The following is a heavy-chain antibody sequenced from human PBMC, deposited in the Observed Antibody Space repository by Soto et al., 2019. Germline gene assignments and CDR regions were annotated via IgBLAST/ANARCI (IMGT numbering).Heavy chain of an antibody. CDR1: GGSISSGGYY. J-gene: IGHJ5*02. Sequence: QVXLQESGPGLVKPSQTLSLTCTVSGGSISSGGYYWSWIRQHPGKGLEWIGYIYYSGSTYYNPSLKSRVTISVDTSKNQFSLKLSSVTAADTAVYYCARVAVDYGDYLCGFDPWGQGTLVTVSS. D-gene: IGHD4-17*01. CDR2: IYYSGST. V-gene: IGHV4-31*03. CDR3: ARVAVDYGDYLCGFDP.